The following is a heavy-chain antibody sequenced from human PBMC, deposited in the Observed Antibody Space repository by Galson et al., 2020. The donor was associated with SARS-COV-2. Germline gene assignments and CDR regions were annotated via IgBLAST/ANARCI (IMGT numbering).Heavy chain of an antibody. V-gene: IGHV3-23*01. J-gene: IGHJ4*02. CDR1: GFTFSSYA. CDR2: ISSSVGTT. CDR3: AKHGGGIRGGYFFDY. Sequence: GESLKISCAASGFTFSSYAMSWVRQAPGKGLEWVSSISSSVGTTFYADSVKGRFTISRDNSKNTVDLQMNSLRADDTAVYFCAKHGGGIRGGYFFDYWGQGTPVTVSS. D-gene: IGHD3-16*01.